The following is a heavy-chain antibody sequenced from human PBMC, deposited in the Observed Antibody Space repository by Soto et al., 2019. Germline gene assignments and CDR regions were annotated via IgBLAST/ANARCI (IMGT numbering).Heavy chain of an antibody. CDR3: ARGGSGVAAAGPII. V-gene: IGHV4-31*03. Sequence: PSETLSLTCTVSGGSISSGGYYWSWICQHPGKGLEWIGYIYYSGSTYYNPSLKSRVTISVDTSKNQFSLKLSSVTAEDTAVYDCARGGSGVAAAGPIIWGQGTLVTVSS. CDR1: GGSISSGGYY. J-gene: IGHJ4*02. D-gene: IGHD6-13*01. CDR2: IYYSGST.